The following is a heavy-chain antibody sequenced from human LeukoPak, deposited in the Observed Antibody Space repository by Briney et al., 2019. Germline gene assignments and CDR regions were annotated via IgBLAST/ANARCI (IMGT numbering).Heavy chain of an antibody. J-gene: IGHJ4*02. V-gene: IGHV3-21*01. D-gene: IGHD3-10*01. CDR3: ARQVSGYGSGSFYSDY. CDR2: ISTSSSHI. CDR1: GFTFSEYS. Sequence: GGSLRLSCAASGFTFSEYSMNWVRQAPGKGLEWVSFISTSSSHIYYGDSVKGRFTISRDNARNSVSLQMNSLRAEDTAVYYCARQVSGYGSGSFYSDYWGQGMLVTVSS.